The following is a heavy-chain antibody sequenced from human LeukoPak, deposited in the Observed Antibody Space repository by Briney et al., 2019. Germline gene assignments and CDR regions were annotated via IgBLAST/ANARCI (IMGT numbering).Heavy chain of an antibody. CDR3: ARDDNGSYSHFDL. V-gene: IGHV1-46*01. CDR1: GYTFTSYD. J-gene: IGHJ2*01. Sequence: ASVKVSCKASGYTFTSYDINWVRQAPGQGLEWMGIINPSGGSTSYAQKFQGRVTMTRDTSTSTVYMELSSLRSEDTAVYYCARDDNGSYSHFDLWGRGTLVTVSS. D-gene: IGHD1-26*01. CDR2: INPSGGST.